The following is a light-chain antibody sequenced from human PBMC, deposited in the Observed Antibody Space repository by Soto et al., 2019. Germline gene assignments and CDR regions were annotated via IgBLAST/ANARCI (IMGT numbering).Light chain of an antibody. CDR1: QSVSSNY. J-gene: IGKJ1*01. CDR2: LAS. CDR3: QQYGSSPWT. V-gene: IGKV3-20*01. Sequence: EIVLTQFPGTLSLSPGEGATLSCRASQSVSSNYLAWYQQKTGQTPRLLIYLASSRAPGIPDRFSGSGSGTHFTLTISRVEPEDFAVYYCQQYGSSPWTFGQGTKVEIK.